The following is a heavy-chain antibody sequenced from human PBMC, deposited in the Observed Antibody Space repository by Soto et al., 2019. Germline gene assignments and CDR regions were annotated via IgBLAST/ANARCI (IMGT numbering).Heavy chain of an antibody. V-gene: IGHV3-7*01. Sequence: GGSLRLSCAASGFTSSGYWMTWVRQAPGKGLEWVANINQDGSEKYYVDSAKGRFTISRDNAKDSLYLQMNSLRAEDTAIYYCARDYSNPRGRFDPWGQGTLVTVSS. CDR3: ARDYSNPRGRFDP. CDR2: INQDGSEK. CDR1: GFTSSGYW. J-gene: IGHJ5*02. D-gene: IGHD4-4*01.